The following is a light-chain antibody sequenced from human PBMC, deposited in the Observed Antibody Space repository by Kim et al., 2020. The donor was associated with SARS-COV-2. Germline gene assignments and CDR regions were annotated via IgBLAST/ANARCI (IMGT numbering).Light chain of an antibody. J-gene: IGLJ1*01. CDR3: AAWDDSLNGPV. V-gene: IGLV1-44*01. CDR2: SNN. CDR1: SSNNGSNT. Sequence: ELTQPPSASGTPGQRVTISCSGSSSNNGSNTVNWYQQLPGTAPKLLIYSNNQRPSGVPDRFSGSKSGTSASLAISGHQSEDEADYYCAAWDDSLNGPVFGTGTQVTVL.